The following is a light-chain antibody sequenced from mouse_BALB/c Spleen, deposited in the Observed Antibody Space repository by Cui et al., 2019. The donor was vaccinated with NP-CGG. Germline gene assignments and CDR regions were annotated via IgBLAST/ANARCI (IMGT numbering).Light chain of an antibody. CDR3: ALWYSNHWV. V-gene: IGLV1*01. Sequence: QAVLPREPALTTSPGGTVTLTCRSSIGAVTTSNYANWVQEKPDHLFTGLIGGTNNRAPGVPARFSGSLIGDKAALTITGAQTEDEAMYFCALWYSNHWVFGGGTKLTVL. CDR1: IGAVTTSNY. CDR2: GTN. J-gene: IGLJ1*01.